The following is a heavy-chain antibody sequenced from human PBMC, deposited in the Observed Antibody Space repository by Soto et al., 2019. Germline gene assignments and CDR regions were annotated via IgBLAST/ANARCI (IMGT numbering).Heavy chain of an antibody. Sequence: QVQLVESGGGVVQPGRSLRLSCAASGFTFSSYDMHWVRQAPGKGLEWVAVISYDGSNKYYADSVKGRFTISRDNSKNTLYLQMNSLRSEDTAVYYCAKVTYSSGSDNWGQPTLLTVSS. CDR2: ISYDGSNK. CDR3: AKVTYSSGSDN. CDR1: GFTFSSYD. J-gene: IGHJ4*02. D-gene: IGHD3-22*01. V-gene: IGHV3-30*18.